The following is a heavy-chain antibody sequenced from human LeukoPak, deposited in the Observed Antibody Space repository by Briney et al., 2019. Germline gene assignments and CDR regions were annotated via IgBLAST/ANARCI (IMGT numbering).Heavy chain of an antibody. Sequence: ASVKVSCKASGGTFSSYAISWVRQAPGQGLEWMGGIIPIFGTANYAQKFQGRVTITADESTSTAYMELSSLRSEDTAVYYCARRPYYCDSSGYRDAFDIWGQGTMVTVSS. J-gene: IGHJ3*02. V-gene: IGHV1-69*13. D-gene: IGHD3-22*01. CDR1: GGTFSSYA. CDR3: ARRPYYCDSSGYRDAFDI. CDR2: IIPIFGTA.